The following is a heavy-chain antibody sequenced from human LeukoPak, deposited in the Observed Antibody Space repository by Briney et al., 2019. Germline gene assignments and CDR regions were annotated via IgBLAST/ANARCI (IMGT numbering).Heavy chain of an antibody. Sequence: GGSLTLSCAASGCTFSNYAMSWVRQAPGKGLEWVSAIGGSGGSAYYEDSVKGRFTTSRDTSKNTVYLQMNSLRAEDTAVYYCAKAGDLEDIIVVPTAYPFDYWGQGTPVTVSS. CDR3: AKAGDLEDIIVVPTAYPFDY. CDR2: IGGSGGSA. V-gene: IGHV3-23*01. D-gene: IGHD2-2*01. CDR1: GCTFSNYA. J-gene: IGHJ4*02.